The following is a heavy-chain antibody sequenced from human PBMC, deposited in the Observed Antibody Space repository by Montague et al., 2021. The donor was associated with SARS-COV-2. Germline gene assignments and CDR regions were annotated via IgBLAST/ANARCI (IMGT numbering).Heavy chain of an antibody. D-gene: IGHD3-9*01. J-gene: IGHJ4*02. Sequence: ILSLTCTVSGGSISSGSYYWNWIRQPAGKGLEWIGRIYTSGSTNYNPSLKSRVTISVDTSKNQFSLKLSSVTAADTAVYYCARESLHLTGYYNDYFDYWGQGTLVTVSS. CDR2: IYTSGST. CDR3: ARESLHLTGYYNDYFDY. V-gene: IGHV4-61*02. CDR1: GGSISSGSYY.